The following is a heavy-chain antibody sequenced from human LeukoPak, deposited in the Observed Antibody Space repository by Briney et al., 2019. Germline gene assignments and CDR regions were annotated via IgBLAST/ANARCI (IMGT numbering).Heavy chain of an antibody. J-gene: IGHJ4*02. D-gene: IGHD3-22*01. V-gene: IGHV4-30-4*01. CDR2: IYYSGST. Sequence: PSQTLSLTCTVSGGSISSGDYYWSWIRQPPGKGLEWIGYIYYSGSTYYNPSLKSRVTISVDTSKNQFSLKLSSVTAADTAMYYCARSTSSGYYLSYWGQGTLVTVSS. CDR1: GGSISSGDYY. CDR3: ARSTSSGYYLSY.